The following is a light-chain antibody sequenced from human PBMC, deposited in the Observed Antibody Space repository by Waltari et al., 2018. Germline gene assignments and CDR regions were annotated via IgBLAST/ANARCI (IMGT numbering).Light chain of an antibody. CDR3: QQYDGEVVT. CDR2: GTS. CDR1: QSVTSLS. Sequence: EIVLTQSPGTLSLSPGERATLSCRASQSVTSLSLTWYQQKLGQAPRLLIYGTSSRATAIPERCSGSGSGTDFTLTISRLEPEDFAVYYCQQYDGEVVTFGGGTKVEI. J-gene: IGKJ4*01. V-gene: IGKV3-20*01.